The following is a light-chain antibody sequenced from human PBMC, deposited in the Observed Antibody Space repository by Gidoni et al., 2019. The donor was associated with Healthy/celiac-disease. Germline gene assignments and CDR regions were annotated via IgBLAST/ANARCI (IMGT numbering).Light chain of an antibody. CDR2: GAS. Sequence: EIVLTQSPGTLSLSPGQSATLSCRASQSISTSPLPWYPQEPGQTPSPRMYGASSSATGITDRGTGTGSGTDITLSLSSQVPEPVALYYSQHFGNFGGRTKVE. CDR1: QSISTSP. J-gene: IGKJ4*01. CDR3: QHFGN. V-gene: IGKV3-20*01.